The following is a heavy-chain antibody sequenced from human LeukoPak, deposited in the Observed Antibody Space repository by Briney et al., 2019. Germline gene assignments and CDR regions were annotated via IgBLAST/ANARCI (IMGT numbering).Heavy chain of an antibody. D-gene: IGHD3-22*01. J-gene: IGHJ6*03. CDR1: GGSISSYY. V-gene: IGHV4-4*07. CDR3: ARSSEGRYYYDSSGYSYSYYYMDV. CDR2: IYTSGST. Sequence: PSETLSLTCTVSGGSISSYYWSWIRQPAGKGLEWIGRIYTSGSTNYNPSLKSRVTMSVDTSKNQFSLKLSSVTAADTAVYYCARSSEGRYYYDSSGYSYSYYYMDVWGKGTTVTISS.